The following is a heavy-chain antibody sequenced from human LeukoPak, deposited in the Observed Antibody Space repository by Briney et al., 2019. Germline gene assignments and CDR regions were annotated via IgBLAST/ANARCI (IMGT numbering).Heavy chain of an antibody. CDR1: GFTVSSNY. D-gene: IGHD1-26*01. V-gene: IGHV3-23*01. CDR2: ISGSGGST. J-gene: IGHJ4*02. CDR3: AKDGIVGAG. Sequence: SGGSLRLSCAASGFTVSSNYMSWVRQAPGKGLEWVSAISGSGGSTYYADSVKGRFTSSTDNSKDTLYLQMNSLRAEDTAVYYCAKDGIVGAGGGQGTLVTVSS.